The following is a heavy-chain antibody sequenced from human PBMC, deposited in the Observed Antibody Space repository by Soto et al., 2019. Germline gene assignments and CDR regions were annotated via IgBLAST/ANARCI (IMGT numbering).Heavy chain of an antibody. D-gene: IGHD6-19*01. J-gene: IGHJ3*02. CDR3: ANLAGGWYEAFGI. V-gene: IGHV3-23*01. CDR2: ISGSGGTA. CDR1: GFTFDDYA. Sequence: PGGSLRLSCAASGFTFDDYAMHWVRQAPGKGLEWVSAISGSGGTAYYADSVKGRFTISRDNSRNTLDLQINSLRAEDTAVYYCANLAGGWYEAFGIWGQGTMVTVSS.